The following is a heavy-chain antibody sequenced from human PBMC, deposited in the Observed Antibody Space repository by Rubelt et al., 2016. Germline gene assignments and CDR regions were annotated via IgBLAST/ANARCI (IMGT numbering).Heavy chain of an antibody. CDR3: AKDTKFEHGAVGV. V-gene: IGHV3-7*03. D-gene: IGHD2-2*01. J-gene: IGHJ3*01. Sequence: WVANINQDGSEKYYVDSVKGRFTISRANAKNSLYLPMNSLRAEHTAVYYCAKDTKFEHGAVGVWGQGTMVTVSS. CDR2: INQDGSEK.